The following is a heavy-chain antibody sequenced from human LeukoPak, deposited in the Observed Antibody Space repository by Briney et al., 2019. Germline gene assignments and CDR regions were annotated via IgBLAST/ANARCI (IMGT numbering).Heavy chain of an antibody. CDR2: INHSGST. CDR1: GGSFSGYY. Sequence: SETLSLTCAVYGGSFSGYYWSWIRQPPGKGLEWIGEINHSGSTNYNPSLKSRVTISVDTSKNQFSLKLSSVTAADTAVYYCARVRYCSGGSCYSGYYYYMDVWGKGTTVTVSS. J-gene: IGHJ6*03. CDR3: ARVRYCSGGSCYSGYYYYMDV. V-gene: IGHV4-34*01. D-gene: IGHD2-15*01.